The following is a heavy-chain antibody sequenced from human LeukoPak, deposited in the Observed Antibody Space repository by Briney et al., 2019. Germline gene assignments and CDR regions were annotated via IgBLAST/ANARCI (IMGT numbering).Heavy chain of an antibody. CDR3: AKEMVGARDFDY. CDR1: GFTFSSYA. CDR2: ISGSGGST. J-gene: IGHJ4*02. D-gene: IGHD1-26*01. V-gene: IGHV3-23*01. Sequence: RAGGSLRLSCAASGFTFSSYAMSWVRQAPGKGLEWVSAISGSGGSTYYADSVKGRFTISRDNSKNTLYLQMNSLRAEDTAVYYCAKEMVGARDFDYWGQGTLVTVSS.